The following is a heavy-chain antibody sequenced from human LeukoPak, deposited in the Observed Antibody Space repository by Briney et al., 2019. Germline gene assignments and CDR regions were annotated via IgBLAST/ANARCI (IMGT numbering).Heavy chain of an antibody. Sequence: PGGSLRLSCAASGFTFSSYAMHWVRQAPGKGLEWVAVISYDGSNKYYADSVKGRFTISRDNSKNTLYLQMNSLRAEDTAVYYCARGPMIRQLWLYYFDYWGQGTLVTVSS. CDR2: ISYDGSNK. CDR1: GFTFSSYA. CDR3: ARGPMIRQLWLYYFDY. V-gene: IGHV3-30-3*01. J-gene: IGHJ4*02. D-gene: IGHD5-18*01.